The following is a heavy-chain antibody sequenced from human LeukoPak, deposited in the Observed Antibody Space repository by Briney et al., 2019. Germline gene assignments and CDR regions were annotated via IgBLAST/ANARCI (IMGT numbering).Heavy chain of an antibody. CDR1: GYTFTSYD. CDR2: MNPNSGNT. Sequence: GASVKVSCKASGYTFTSYDINWVRQATGQGLEWMGWMNPNSGNTGYAQKFQGRVTMTRDTSTSTVYMELSSLRSEDTAVYYCARDRGEGYYFDYWGQGTLVTVSS. V-gene: IGHV1-8*01. D-gene: IGHD3-10*01. CDR3: ARDRGEGYYFDY. J-gene: IGHJ4*02.